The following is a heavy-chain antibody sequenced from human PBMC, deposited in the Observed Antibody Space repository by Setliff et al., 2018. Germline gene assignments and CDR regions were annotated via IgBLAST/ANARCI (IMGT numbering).Heavy chain of an antibody. CDR3: ARDNTIVGATDY. V-gene: IGHV4-59*12. J-gene: IGHJ4*02. CDR1: GVSISSYY. Sequence: PSETLSLTCNVSGVSISSYYWSWIRQPPGKGLESIGYIQKSGGTNYNPALKSRVTISVDTSTNQFSLKLRSVTAADTAVYYCARDNTIVGATDYWGQGALVTVSS. CDR2: IQKSGGT. D-gene: IGHD1-26*01.